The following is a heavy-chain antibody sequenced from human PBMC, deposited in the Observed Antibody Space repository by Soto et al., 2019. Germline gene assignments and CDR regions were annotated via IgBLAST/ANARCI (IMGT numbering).Heavy chain of an antibody. CDR2: IHYSGST. V-gene: IGHV4-59*01. J-gene: IGHJ6*02. CDR3: ASLPYSDILTAYEDAMDV. Sequence: SETLSLTCTVSGDSISSYDWSWIRQPPGKGLEWIGYIHYSGSTNYNPSLKSRVTISADTSKNQFSLKLNSVTAADTAVYYCASLPYSDILTAYEDAMDVWGQGTTVT. D-gene: IGHD3-9*01. CDR1: GDSISSYD.